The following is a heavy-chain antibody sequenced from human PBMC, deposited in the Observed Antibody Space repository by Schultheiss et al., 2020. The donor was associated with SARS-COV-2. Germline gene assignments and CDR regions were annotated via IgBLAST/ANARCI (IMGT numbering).Heavy chain of an antibody. D-gene: IGHD2-2*01. CDR1: GGSISSGGYY. Sequence: SETLSLTCTVSGGSISSGGYYWSWIRQHPGKGLEWIGYIYYSGSTYYNPSLKSRVTMSVDTSKNQFSLKLSSVTAADTAVYYCARGGDIVVVPAAMFDYWGQGTLVTVSS. V-gene: IGHV4-31*03. CDR3: ARGGDIVVVPAAMFDY. J-gene: IGHJ4*02. CDR2: IYYSGST.